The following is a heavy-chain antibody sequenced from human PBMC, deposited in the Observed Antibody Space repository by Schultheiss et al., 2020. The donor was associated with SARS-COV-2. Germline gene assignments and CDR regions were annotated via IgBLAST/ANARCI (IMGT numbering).Heavy chain of an antibody. CDR1: GFTFSNYG. D-gene: IGHD6-25*01. V-gene: IGHV3-7*01. CDR3: ARDGSGGWHFDL. J-gene: IGHJ2*01. CDR2: IKQDGSEI. Sequence: GESLKISCAASGFTFSNYGMHWVRQAPGKGLEWVANIKQDGSEIYYVDSVKGRFTISRDNAKNSLDMQMNSLRVEDTAVYYCARDGSGGWHFDLWGRGTLVTVSS.